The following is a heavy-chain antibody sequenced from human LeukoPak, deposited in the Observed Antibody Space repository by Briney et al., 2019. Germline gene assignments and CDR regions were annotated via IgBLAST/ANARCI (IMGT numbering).Heavy chain of an antibody. V-gene: IGHV1-8*01. CDR3: SRLAESIYYYYMDV. CDR1: GYTFTSYD. J-gene: IGHJ6*03. CDR2: MNPNSGNT. D-gene: IGHD6-25*01. Sequence: ASVKVSCKASGYTFTSYDINWVRQATGQGLEWMGWMNPNSGNTGYAQKFQGRDTMTRNTSISTAYMELSSLRSEDTAVYYCSRLAESIYYYYMDVWGKGTTVTISS.